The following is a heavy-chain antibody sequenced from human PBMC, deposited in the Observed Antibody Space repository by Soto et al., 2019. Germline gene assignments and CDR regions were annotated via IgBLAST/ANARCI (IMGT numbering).Heavy chain of an antibody. V-gene: IGHV1-58*01. J-gene: IGHJ4*02. CDR3: AADATAWQQMVPSDY. CDR1: GFTFTSSA. D-gene: IGHD2-8*01. CDR2: IAVGSGYT. Sequence: ASVKVSCKASGFTFTSSAFQWVRQARGQRLEWIGWIAVGSGYTNYAQRFQDRVTLTRDMSTATTYMELSRLTSEDTAIYYCAADATAWQQMVPSDYWGQGALVTVSS.